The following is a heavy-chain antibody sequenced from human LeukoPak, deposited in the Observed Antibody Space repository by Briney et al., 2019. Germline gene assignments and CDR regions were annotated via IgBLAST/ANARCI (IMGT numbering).Heavy chain of an antibody. CDR3: ARATDFWSGPFDY. Sequence: GGSLRLSCAASGFTFSSYWMSWVRQAPGKGLEWVANIKQDGSEKYYVDSVKGRFTISRDNAKNSLYLQMNSLRAEDTAVYYCARATDFWSGPFDYWGQGTLVTVSS. D-gene: IGHD3-3*01. CDR2: IKQDGSEK. V-gene: IGHV3-7*04. J-gene: IGHJ4*02. CDR1: GFTFSSYW.